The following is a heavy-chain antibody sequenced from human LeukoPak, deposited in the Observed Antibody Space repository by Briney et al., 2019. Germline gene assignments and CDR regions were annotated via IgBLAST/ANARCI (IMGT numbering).Heavy chain of an antibody. Sequence: KSGGSLRLSCAASGFTFSSYSMNWVRQAPGKGLEWVSYISSSSSTIYYADSVKGRFTISRDNAKNSLYLQMNSLRAEDTAVYYCARDPRWLQFRLSSVDYWGQGTLVTVSS. CDR1: GFTFSSYS. V-gene: IGHV3-48*01. CDR3: ARDPRWLQFRLSSVDY. CDR2: ISSSSSTI. J-gene: IGHJ4*02. D-gene: IGHD5-24*01.